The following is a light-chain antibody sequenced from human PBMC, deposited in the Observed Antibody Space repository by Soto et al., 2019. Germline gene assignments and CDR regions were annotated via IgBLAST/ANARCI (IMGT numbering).Light chain of an antibody. V-gene: IGLV2-14*01. CDR2: KAR. CDR3: SSYTQRHIWV. CDR1: SSDVGEDGF. Sequence: QSALTQPASVSGSPGQSITISCTGTSSDVGEDGFVSWSQQYPGKAPKLMLYKARNRPSGVSNRFSGSRSANTTSLTISGPQAEDESDWGWSSYTQRHIWVFGGGTKLTVL. J-gene: IGLJ3*02.